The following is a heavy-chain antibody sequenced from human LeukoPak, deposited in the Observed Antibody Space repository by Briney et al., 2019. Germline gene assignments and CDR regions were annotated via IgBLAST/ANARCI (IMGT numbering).Heavy chain of an antibody. D-gene: IGHD3-3*01. V-gene: IGHV3-21*01. CDR3: ARDTYYDFWSGYYPPYYYYYMDV. Sequence: PGGSLRLSCAASGFTFSSYSMNWVRQAPGKGLEWVSSISSSSYIYYADSVKGRFTISRDNAKNSLYLQMNSLRAEDTAVYYCARDTYYDFWSGYYPPYYYYYMDVWGKGTTVTVSS. CDR1: GFTFSSYS. J-gene: IGHJ6*03. CDR2: ISSSSYI.